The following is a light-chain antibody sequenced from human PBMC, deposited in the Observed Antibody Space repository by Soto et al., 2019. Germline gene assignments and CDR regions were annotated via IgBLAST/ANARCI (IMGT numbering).Light chain of an antibody. CDR3: QQYKDWPTT. Sequence: ERVMTQSPATLSLSLGERATLSCWASQTLDSMVAWYQQKSGQAPRLLIYSASARATGVPARFSGYGSGTDFTLTISSLQSEDLGVYYCQQYKDWPTTFGQGTKV. CDR2: SAS. CDR1: QTLDSM. V-gene: IGKV3-15*01. J-gene: IGKJ1*01.